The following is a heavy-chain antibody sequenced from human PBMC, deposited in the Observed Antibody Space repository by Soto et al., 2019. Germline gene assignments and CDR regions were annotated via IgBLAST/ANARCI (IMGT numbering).Heavy chain of an antibody. D-gene: IGHD3-22*01. Sequence: GASVKVSCKASGYTFTGYYMHWVRQAPGQGLEWMGWINPNSGGTNHAQKLQGRVTMTRDTSISTAYMELSRLRSDDTAVYYCARLNGGPSVYYDSSGYLGPFDYWGQGPLVTVSS. CDR2: INPNSGGT. V-gene: IGHV1-2*02. J-gene: IGHJ4*02. CDR1: GYTFTGYY. CDR3: ARLNGGPSVYYDSSGYLGPFDY.